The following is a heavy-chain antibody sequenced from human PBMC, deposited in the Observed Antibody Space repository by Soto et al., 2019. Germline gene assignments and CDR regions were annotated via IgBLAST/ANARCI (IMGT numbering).Heavy chain of an antibody. CDR2: IYYSGST. CDR1: GGSISSYY. V-gene: IGHV4-59*01. D-gene: IGHD4-17*01. Sequence: SETLSLTCTVSGGSISSYYWSWIRQPPGKGLEWIGYIYYSGSTNYNPSLKSRVTISVDTSKNQFSLKLSSVTAADTAVYYCAREVVYGDYWFDPWGQGTLVTVSS. J-gene: IGHJ5*02. CDR3: AREVVYGDYWFDP.